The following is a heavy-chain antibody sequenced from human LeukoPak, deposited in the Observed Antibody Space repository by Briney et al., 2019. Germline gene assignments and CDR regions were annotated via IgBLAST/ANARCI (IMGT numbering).Heavy chain of an antibody. CDR3: ARDRCSSTNCYNFDH. J-gene: IGHJ4*02. CDR2: ISSGSTM. CDR1: GFTFSSYR. D-gene: IGHD2-2*02. V-gene: IGHV3-48*01. Sequence: GGSLRLSCAASGFTFSSYRMSWVRQAPGRGLEWISYISSGSTMSYADSVKGRFTISRDNAKNSLYLQMNSLRAEDTAVYYCARDRCSSTNCYNFDHWGQGTLVTISS.